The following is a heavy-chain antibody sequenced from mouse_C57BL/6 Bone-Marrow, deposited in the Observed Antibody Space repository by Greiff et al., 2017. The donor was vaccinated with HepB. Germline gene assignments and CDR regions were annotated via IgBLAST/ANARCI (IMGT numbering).Heavy chain of an antibody. D-gene: IGHD2-5*01. V-gene: IGHV10-3*01. CDR3: VRDQGYSNSDWYFDV. CDR2: IISKSSNYAT. Sequence: EVQGVESGGGLVQPKGSLKLSCAASGFTFNTYAMHWVRQAPGKGLEWVARIISKSSNYATYYADSVKDRFTISRDDSQSMLYLQMNNLKTEDTAMYYCVRDQGYSNSDWYFDVWGTGTTVTVSS. CDR1: GFTFNTYA. J-gene: IGHJ1*03.